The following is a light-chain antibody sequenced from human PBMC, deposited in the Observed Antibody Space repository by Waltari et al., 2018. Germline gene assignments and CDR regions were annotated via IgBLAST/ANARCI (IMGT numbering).Light chain of an antibody. J-gene: IGLJ2*01. CDR1: NSNTGSYT. Sequence: QSVLTQPPSTSGTPGQRVPISCSGSNSNTGSYTVNWYQQLPGTAPKLLIDSNNQRPSGVPDRVSGSKSGTSASLAISGLQYEDEADYYCASWDDSLNGGVFGGGTKLTVL. CDR3: ASWDDSLNGGV. CDR2: SNN. V-gene: IGLV1-44*01.